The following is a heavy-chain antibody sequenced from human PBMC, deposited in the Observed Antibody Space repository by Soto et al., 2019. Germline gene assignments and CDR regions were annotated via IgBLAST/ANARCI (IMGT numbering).Heavy chain of an antibody. CDR2: ISSSSSTI. D-gene: IGHD6-13*01. J-gene: IGHJ6*02. CDR3: ARDEKASSSWAYYYYGMDV. Sequence: GGSLRLSCAASGFTFSSYSMNWVRQAPGKGLEWVSYISSSSSTIYYADSVKGRFTISRDNAKNSLYLQMNSLRDEDTAVYYCARDEKASSSWAYYYYGMDVWGQGTTVTVSS. V-gene: IGHV3-48*02. CDR1: GFTFSSYS.